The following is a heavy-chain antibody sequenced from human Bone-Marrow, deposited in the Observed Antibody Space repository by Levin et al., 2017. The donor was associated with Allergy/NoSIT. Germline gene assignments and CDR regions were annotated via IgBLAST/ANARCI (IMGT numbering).Heavy chain of an antibody. D-gene: IGHD5-12*01. J-gene: IGHJ4*02. CDR2: IYWDDDK. CDR3: ARFRGGDVGYHPRFDY. V-gene: IGHV2-5*02. CDR1: GFSFNTSGVG. Sequence: QTLSLTCTFSGFSFNTSGVGVGWIRQPPGKALEWLALIYWDDDKRYSPSLKSRLTITKDTSKNQVVLTLTNMDPVDTATYFCARFRGGDVGYHPRFDYWGQGTLVTVSS.